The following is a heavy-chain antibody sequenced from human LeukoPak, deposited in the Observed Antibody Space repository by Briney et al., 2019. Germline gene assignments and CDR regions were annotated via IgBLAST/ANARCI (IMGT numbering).Heavy chain of an antibody. J-gene: IGHJ3*02. CDR1: GGSISGYY. Sequence: SETLSLTCTVSGGSISGYYWSWIRQPPGQGLEWIGYIYYSGSTNYNPSLKSRVTISVDTSKNQFSLKLSSVTAADTAVYYCARGVIQLSTDAFDIWGQGTMVTVSS. V-gene: IGHV4-59*01. CDR2: IYYSGST. D-gene: IGHD5-18*01. CDR3: ARGVIQLSTDAFDI.